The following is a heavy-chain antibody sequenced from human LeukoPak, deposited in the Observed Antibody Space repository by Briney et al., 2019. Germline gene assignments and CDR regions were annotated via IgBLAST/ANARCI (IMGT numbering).Heavy chain of an antibody. CDR1: GFTFSSYW. CDR3: AKAIGAAAGTNLGYAFDI. D-gene: IGHD6-13*01. J-gene: IGHJ3*02. V-gene: IGHV3-7*03. Sequence: GGSLRLSCAASGFTFSSYWMSWVRQAPGKGLEWVADIKQDGSEKYYVDSVKGRFTISRDNAKNSLYLQMNSLRAEDTAVYYCAKAIGAAAGTNLGYAFDIWGQGTMVTVSS. CDR2: IKQDGSEK.